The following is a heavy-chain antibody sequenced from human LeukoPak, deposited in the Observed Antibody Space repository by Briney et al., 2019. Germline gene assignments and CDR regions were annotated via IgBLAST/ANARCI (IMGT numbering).Heavy chain of an antibody. CDR1: GFTFSSYW. D-gene: IGHD3-3*01. J-gene: IGHJ4*02. V-gene: IGHV3-7*01. CDR2: IKQDGSES. Sequence: PGGSLRLSCAASGFTFSSYWMSWVRQAPGKGLEWVANIKQDGSESFYVDSVKGRFTISRDNAKKSLYLQMNSLRAEDTAVYYCARRNFWSGYDFDYWGQGTLVTVSS. CDR3: ARRNFWSGYDFDY.